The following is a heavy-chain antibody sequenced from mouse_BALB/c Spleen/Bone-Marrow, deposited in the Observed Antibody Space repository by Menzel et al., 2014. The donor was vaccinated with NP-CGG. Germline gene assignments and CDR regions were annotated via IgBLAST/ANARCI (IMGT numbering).Heavy chain of an antibody. D-gene: IGHD2-2*01. CDR2: IHPSDSET. CDR1: GYSFTTYW. CDR3: TRGDGYGGFAY. V-gene: IGHV1-61*01. Sequence: VKLMESGAELVRPGASVKLSCKTSGYSFTTYWMNWVKQRPGQGLEWIGMIHPSDSETKLNQKFKDKATLTVDKSSNTAYMQLISPTSEDSAVYYCTRGDGYGGFAYWGQGTLVTVSA. J-gene: IGHJ3*01.